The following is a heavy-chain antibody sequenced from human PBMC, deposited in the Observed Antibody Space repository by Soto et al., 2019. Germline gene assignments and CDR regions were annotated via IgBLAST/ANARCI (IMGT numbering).Heavy chain of an antibody. CDR2: INPSGGST. CDR3: ARDQKEFGDYYDSSGLPGAFDI. J-gene: IGHJ3*02. V-gene: IGHV1-46*01. Sequence: SVKVSCKASGYTFTSYYMHWVRQAPGQGLEWMGIINPSGGSTSYAQKFQGRVTMTRDTSTSTVYMELSSLRSEDTAVYYCARDQKEFGDYYDSSGLPGAFDIWGQGTMVTVSS. CDR1: GYTFTSYY. D-gene: IGHD3-22*01.